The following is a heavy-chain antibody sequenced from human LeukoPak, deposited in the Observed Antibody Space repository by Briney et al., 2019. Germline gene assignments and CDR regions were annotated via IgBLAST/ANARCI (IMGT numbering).Heavy chain of an antibody. D-gene: IGHD3/OR15-3a*01. CDR2: IYYSGNT. CDR1: GVSISSSNSY. Sequence: SETLSLTCTVPGVSISSSNSYWGWIRQPPGKGLEWIGSIYYSGNTYYNASLKNQVSISIDTSKNQFSLKLTSVTAADTAVYYCARQTGSGLFILPGGQGTLVTVSS. J-gene: IGHJ4*02. V-gene: IGHV4-39*01. CDR3: ARQTGSGLFILP.